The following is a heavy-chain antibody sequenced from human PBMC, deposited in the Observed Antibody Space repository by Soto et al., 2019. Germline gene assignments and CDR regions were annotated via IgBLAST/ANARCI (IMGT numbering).Heavy chain of an antibody. CDR1: GYAFTTYG. V-gene: IGHV1-18*01. Sequence: QVHLVQSGAEVKKPGASVKVSCKGSGYAFTTYGITWVRQAPGQGLEWMGWISAHNGNPNYAQKRQGRVTVTRDTSTSTAYMELRGLRSDDRAGYYCARGRDGDYWGQGALVTVSS. CDR2: ISAHNGNP. D-gene: IGHD6-6*01. CDR3: ARGRDGDY. J-gene: IGHJ4*02.